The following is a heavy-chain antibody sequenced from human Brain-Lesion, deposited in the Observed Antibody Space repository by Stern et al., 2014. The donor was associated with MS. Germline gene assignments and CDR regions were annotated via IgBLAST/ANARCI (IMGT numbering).Heavy chain of an antibody. V-gene: IGHV4-39*01. CDR1: GGSVSSTSYA. Sequence: QVQLVQSGPGLVKPSETLSLTCTVAGGSVSSTSYAWAWIRQPPGKGLEWIGTIYYSGTTYYRPSLKSRLTISLDTSQNQFSLQLRSVTAADTAVYYCAGEEDIRYCSGGSCTGNWFDPWGQGTLVTVSS. D-gene: IGHD2-15*01. J-gene: IGHJ5*02. CDR2: IYYSGTT. CDR3: AGEEDIRYCSGGSCTGNWFDP.